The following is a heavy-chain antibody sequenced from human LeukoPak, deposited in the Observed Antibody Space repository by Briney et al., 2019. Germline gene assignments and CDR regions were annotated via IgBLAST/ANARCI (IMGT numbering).Heavy chain of an antibody. Sequence: PSETLSLTCAVYGGSFSGYYWSWIRQPPGKGLEWIGEINHSGSTNYNPSLKSRVTISVDTSKNQFSLKLSSVTAADTAVYYCARGLTGGHRTDLKDYYYYYYMDVWDKGTTVTVSS. CDR3: ARGLTGGHRTDLKDYYYYYYMDV. D-gene: IGHD2-8*02. CDR2: INHSGST. V-gene: IGHV4-34*01. J-gene: IGHJ6*03. CDR1: GGSFSGYY.